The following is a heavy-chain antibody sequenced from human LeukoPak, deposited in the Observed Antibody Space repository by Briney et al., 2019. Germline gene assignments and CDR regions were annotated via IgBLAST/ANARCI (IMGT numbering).Heavy chain of an antibody. D-gene: IGHD2-2*01. CDR3: ARDGYCSSTSCNDAFDI. Sequence: ASVKISCKASGYTFTSYGISWVRQAPGQGLEWMGWISAYNGNTNYAQKLQGRVTMTTDTSTSTAYMELRSLRSDDTAVYYCARDGYCSSTSCNDAFDIWGQGTMVTVSS. J-gene: IGHJ3*02. CDR2: ISAYNGNT. V-gene: IGHV1-18*01. CDR1: GYTFTSYG.